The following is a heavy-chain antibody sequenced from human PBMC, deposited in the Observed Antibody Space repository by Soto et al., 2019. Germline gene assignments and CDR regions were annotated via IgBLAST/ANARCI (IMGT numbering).Heavy chain of an antibody. CDR1: GYTFTSYY. J-gene: IGHJ2*01. D-gene: IGHD2-21*02. V-gene: IGHV1-46*01. CDR2: INPSGGST. CDR3: SRYVTTCGGDCPPLWYFDL. Sequence: ASVKVSFKASGYTFTSYYMHWVRQAPGQGLEWMGIINPSGGSTSYAQKFQGRVTMTRDTSTSTVYMELSSLRSEDTAVYYCSRYVTTCGGDCPPLWYFDLWGRGTLVTVSS.